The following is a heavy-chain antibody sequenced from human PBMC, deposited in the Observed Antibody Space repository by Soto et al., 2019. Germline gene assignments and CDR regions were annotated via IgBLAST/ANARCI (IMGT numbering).Heavy chain of an antibody. V-gene: IGHV1-18*01. D-gene: IGHD4-17*01. CDR3: ARTTVTASYYYMDV. CDR2: ISTYNGNT. J-gene: IGHJ6*03. Sequence: QVQLVQSGAEVKQPGASVKVSCKASGYTFTNYGFTWVRQAPGQGLEWLGWISTYNGNTKYAQKVQGRLTMTTDTSTSTANMELTSLRSDATALYYCARTTVTASYYYMDVWRKGSTVPVSS. CDR1: GYTFTNYG.